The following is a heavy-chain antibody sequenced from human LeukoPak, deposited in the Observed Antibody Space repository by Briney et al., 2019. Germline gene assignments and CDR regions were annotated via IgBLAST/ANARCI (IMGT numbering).Heavy chain of an antibody. CDR1: GGTFSSYA. V-gene: IGHV1-69*04. D-gene: IGHD3-22*01. J-gene: IGHJ6*02. CDR3: ARDNYYDSSGFPMDV. Sequence: SVKVSCKASGGTFSSYAISWVRQAPGQGLEWMGRIIPIFGIANYVQKFQGRVTITADKSTSTAYMELSSLRSEDTAVYYCARDNYYDSSGFPMDVWGQGTTVTVSS. CDR2: IIPIFGIA.